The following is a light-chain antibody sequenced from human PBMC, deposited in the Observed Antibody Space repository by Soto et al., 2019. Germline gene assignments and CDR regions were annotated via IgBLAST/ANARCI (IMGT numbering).Light chain of an antibody. V-gene: IGKV3-15*01. CDR3: QQYHNWPPQYT. CDR1: QSVASN. CDR2: GAF. J-gene: IGKJ2*01. Sequence: EIVMTQSPASLSVSPGDGATLSCRASQSVASNVAWYQQKPGQGPRLLIHGAFTRAVGVPARFSGSGSGTDFTLTINSLQSEDFAVYFCQQYHNWPPQYTFGQETKLQIK.